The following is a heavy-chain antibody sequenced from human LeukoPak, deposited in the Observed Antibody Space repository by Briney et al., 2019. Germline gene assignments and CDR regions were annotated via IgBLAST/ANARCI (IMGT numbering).Heavy chain of an antibody. CDR3: AGNYGPYYFDY. D-gene: IGHD3-10*01. Sequence: PGRSLRLSCAVSGFTFSNYGMHWVRQAPGKGMEWVAVIWYDGSNKYYADSGKGRFTISRDNSKNTLYLQMNSMRAEDTAVYYCAGNYGPYYFDYWGQGTLVTVSS. CDR2: IWYDGSNK. J-gene: IGHJ4*02. V-gene: IGHV3-33*01. CDR1: GFTFSNYG.